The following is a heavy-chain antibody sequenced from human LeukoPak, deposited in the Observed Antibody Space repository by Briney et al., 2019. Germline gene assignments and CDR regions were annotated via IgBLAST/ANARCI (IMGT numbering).Heavy chain of an antibody. CDR2: SSGSGAST. CDR1: GFTFINYA. CDR3: AKDRAPYGSGGGEDYFDL. D-gene: IGHD3-10*01. V-gene: IGHV3-23*01. J-gene: IGHJ2*01. Sequence: GGSLRLSCVGSGFTFINYAMTWVRQSPARGLEYVSSSSGSGASTHYADSVKGRFTISRDNSRNTLYLEMSSLRVQDSALYYCAKDRAPYGSGGGEDYFDLWGRGTLVTVSS.